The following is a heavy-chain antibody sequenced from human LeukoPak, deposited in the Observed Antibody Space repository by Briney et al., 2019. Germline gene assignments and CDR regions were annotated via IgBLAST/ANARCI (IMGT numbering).Heavy chain of an antibody. V-gene: IGHV1-69*13. J-gene: IGHJ4*02. Sequence: SVKASCKASGGTFSSYAISWVRRAPGQGLEWMGGIIPIFGTANYAQKFQGRVTITADESTSTAYMELSSLRSEDTAVYYCARDTGVNRWLLRKTFDYWGQGTLVNVSS. CDR2: IIPIFGTA. CDR1: GGTFSSYA. CDR3: ARDTGVNRWLLRKTFDY. D-gene: IGHD3-22*01.